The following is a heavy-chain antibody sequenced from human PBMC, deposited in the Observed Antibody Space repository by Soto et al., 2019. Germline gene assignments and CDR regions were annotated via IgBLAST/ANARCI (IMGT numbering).Heavy chain of an antibody. CDR1: RLTFSNYE. V-gene: IGHV3-48*03. D-gene: IGHD6-19*01. CDR2: ISNSGDTI. Sequence: GGSLRLSCAASRLTFSNYEMNWVRQAPGKGLEWVSYISNSGDTIYYGDSVKGRFTVSRDNAKNSLYLQMNSLRAEDTAVYYCARGNGWYSSSEQYFDYWGTGALLTVS. CDR3: ARGNGWYSSSEQYFDY. J-gene: IGHJ4*02.